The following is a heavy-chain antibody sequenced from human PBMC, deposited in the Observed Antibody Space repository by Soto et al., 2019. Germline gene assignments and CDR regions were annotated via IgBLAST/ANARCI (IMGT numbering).Heavy chain of an antibody. CDR3: ATTLTGYSSREYYYYYMDV. D-gene: IGHD3-9*01. Sequence: EVQLLESGGGLVQPGGSLRLSCAASGFTFSSYAMSWVRQAPGKGLEWVSTISGSGDSTYYADSVQGRFTISRDNSKNTLYLQMNSLRAEDTAVYYCATTLTGYSSREYYYYYMDVWGKGTTVTVSS. CDR2: ISGSGDST. J-gene: IGHJ6*03. CDR1: GFTFSSYA. V-gene: IGHV3-23*01.